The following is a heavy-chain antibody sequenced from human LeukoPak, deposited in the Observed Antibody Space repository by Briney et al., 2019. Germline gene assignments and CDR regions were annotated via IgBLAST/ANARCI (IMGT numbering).Heavy chain of an antibody. J-gene: IGHJ4*02. D-gene: IGHD3-3*01. Sequence: ASVKVSCKASGYTFTGYYMHWVRQAPGQGLEWMGWINPNSGGTNYAQEFQGRVTMTRDTSISTAYMELSRLRSDDTAVYYCARDYYDFWSGYYIREHYFDYWGQGTLVTVSS. CDR1: GYTFTGYY. V-gene: IGHV1-2*02. CDR2: INPNSGGT. CDR3: ARDYYDFWSGYYIREHYFDY.